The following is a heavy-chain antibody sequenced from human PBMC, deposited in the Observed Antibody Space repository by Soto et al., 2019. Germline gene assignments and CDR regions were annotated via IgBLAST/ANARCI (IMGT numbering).Heavy chain of an antibody. J-gene: IGHJ4*02. CDR1: GVTFSNAW. CDR3: TTDDPINKD. Sequence: PGGALRLSCSASGVTFSNAWMSWVRQAPGKGLEWVGRIKSKTDGGTTDCAAPVKGRFAISRDDSKNTLYLQMNSLKTEDTGVYYCTTDDPINKDWGQGTLVTVSS. CDR2: IKSKTDGGTT. V-gene: IGHV3-15*01.